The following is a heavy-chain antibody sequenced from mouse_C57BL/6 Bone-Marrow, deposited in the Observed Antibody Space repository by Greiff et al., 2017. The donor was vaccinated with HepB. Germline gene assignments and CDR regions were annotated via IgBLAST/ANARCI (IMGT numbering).Heavy chain of an antibody. CDR1: GYSFTSYY. V-gene: IGHV1-66*01. D-gene: IGHD1-1*01. CDR2: IYPGSGNT. J-gene: IGHJ2*01. Sequence: QVQLKESGPELVKPGASVKISCKASGYSFTSYYIHWVKQRPGQGLEWIGWIYPGSGNTKYNEKFKGKATLTADTSSSTAYMQLSSLTSEDSAVYYCAREGFGSSYGYWGQGTTLTVSS. CDR3: AREGFGSSYGY.